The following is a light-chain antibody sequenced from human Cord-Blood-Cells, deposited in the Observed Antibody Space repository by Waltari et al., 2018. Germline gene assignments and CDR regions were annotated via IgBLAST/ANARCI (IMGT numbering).Light chain of an antibody. V-gene: IGLV3-21*03. J-gene: IGLJ3*02. CDR3: QVWDSSSDHRV. CDR2: EDS. CDR1: THRSKN. Sequence: SYVLTKPPSVSAAPAKTARTTCAGTTHRSKNVHWYQQKPGQAPVLVVYEDSDRPSGIPVRFSGSNSGNTATLTSSRVEAGDEADYYCQVWDSSSDHRVFGGGTKLTVL.